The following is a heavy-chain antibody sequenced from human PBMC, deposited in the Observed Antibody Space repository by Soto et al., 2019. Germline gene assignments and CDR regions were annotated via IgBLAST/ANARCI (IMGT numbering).Heavy chain of an antibody. CDR3: AKDASRLRQWPDCVHDY. CDR2: IWNDGRDK. J-gene: IGHJ4*02. D-gene: IGHD6-19*01. Sequence: QVQLVESGGGVVQPGTSLTLSCAASGFAFNNYGMHWVRQAPGKGLEWVSFIWNDGRDKYYADSVNGRFTITRDTCKNVMYLHMKSLRPEDMAVYYCAKDASRLRQWPDCVHDYWGQGTLVTVSS. CDR1: GFAFNNYG. V-gene: IGHV3-30*02.